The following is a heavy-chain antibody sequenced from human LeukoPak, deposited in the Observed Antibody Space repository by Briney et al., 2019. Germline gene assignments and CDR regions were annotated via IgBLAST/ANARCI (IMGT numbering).Heavy chain of an antibody. CDR2: IYHSGST. J-gene: IGHJ4*02. D-gene: IGHD3-22*01. Sequence: SETLSLTCAVSVGSISSSYWWSWVRQPPGKGLEWIGEIYHSGSTNYNPSLKSRVTISVDKSKNQFSLKLSSVTAADTAVYYCARDYHDSSLDYWGQGTLVTVSS. V-gene: IGHV4-4*02. CDR3: ARDYHDSSLDY. CDR1: VGSISSSYW.